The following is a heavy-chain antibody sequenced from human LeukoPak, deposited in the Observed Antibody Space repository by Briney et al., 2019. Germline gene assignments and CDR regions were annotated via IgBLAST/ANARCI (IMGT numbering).Heavy chain of an antibody. J-gene: IGHJ4*02. CDR3: AKVESQYQLLDLFDY. Sequence: GRSLRLSCAASGFTFSSYAMHWVRQAPGKGLEWVAVISYDGSNKYYADSVKGRFTISRDNSKNTLYLQMNSLRAEDTAVYYCAKVESQYQLLDLFDYWGQGTLVTVSS. V-gene: IGHV3-30-3*01. CDR2: ISYDGSNK. CDR1: GFTFSSYA. D-gene: IGHD2-2*02.